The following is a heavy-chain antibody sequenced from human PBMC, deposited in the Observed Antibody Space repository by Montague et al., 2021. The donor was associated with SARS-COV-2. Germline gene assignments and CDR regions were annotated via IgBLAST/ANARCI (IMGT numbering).Heavy chain of an antibody. Sequence: SLRLSCAASGFTFSSYAMHWVRQAPGKGLEWVAVISYDGGNKYYADSVKGRFTISRDNSKNTLYLQMNSLRAEDTAVYYCARDKDLYCSGGSCYSLDYYDSSGYSLRGYFDYWGQGTPVTVSS. D-gene: IGHD2-15*01. J-gene: IGHJ4*02. CDR2: ISYDGGNK. CDR3: ARDKDLYCSGGSCYSLDYYDSSGYSLRGYFDY. CDR1: GFTFSSYA. V-gene: IGHV3-30-3*01.